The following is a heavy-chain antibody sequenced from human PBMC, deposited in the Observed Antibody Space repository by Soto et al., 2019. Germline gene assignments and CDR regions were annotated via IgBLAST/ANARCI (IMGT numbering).Heavy chain of an antibody. V-gene: IGHV3-48*01. CDR3: ARDSGPIYSSSWYQKYYYGMDV. D-gene: IGHD6-13*01. J-gene: IGHJ6*02. CDR1: GFTFSSYS. CDR2: ISSSSSTI. Sequence: PGGSLRLSCAASGFTFSSYSMNWVRQAPGKGLEWVSYISSSSSTIYYADSVKGRFTISRDNAKNSLYLQMSSLRAEDTAVYYCARDSGPIYSSSWYQKYYYGMDVWGQGTTVTVSS.